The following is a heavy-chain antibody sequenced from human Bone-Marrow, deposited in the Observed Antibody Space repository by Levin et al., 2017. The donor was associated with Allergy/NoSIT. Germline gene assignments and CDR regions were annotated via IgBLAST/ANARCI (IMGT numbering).Heavy chain of an antibody. D-gene: IGHD6-19*01. Sequence: SETLSLTCAVYGGSFSGYYWSWIRQPPGKGLEWIGEINHSGSTNYNPSLKSRVTISVDTSKNQFSLKLSSVTAADTAVYYCARKARGWGRGDYWGQGTLVTVSS. CDR1: GGSFSGYY. CDR3: ARKARGWGRGDY. J-gene: IGHJ4*02. V-gene: IGHV4-34*01. CDR2: INHSGST.